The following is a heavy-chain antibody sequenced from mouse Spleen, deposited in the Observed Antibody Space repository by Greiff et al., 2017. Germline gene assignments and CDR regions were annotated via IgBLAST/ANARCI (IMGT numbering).Heavy chain of an antibody. CDR3: ARFGGAY. V-gene: IGHV1-50*01. Sequence: QVQLQQSGAELVKPGASVKLSCKASGYTFTSYWMQWVKQRPGQGLEWIGEIDPSDSYTNYNQKFKGKATLTVDTSSSTAYMQLSSLTSEDSAVYYCARFGGAYWGQGTLVTVSA. CDR1: GYTFTSYW. CDR2: IDPSDSYT. J-gene: IGHJ3*01.